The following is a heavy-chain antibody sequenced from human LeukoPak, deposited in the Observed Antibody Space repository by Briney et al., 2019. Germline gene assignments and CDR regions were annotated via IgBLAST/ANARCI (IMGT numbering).Heavy chain of an antibody. V-gene: IGHV3-48*03. J-gene: IGHJ6*04. Sequence: GGSLRLSCAASRFTFSSYEMNWVPQAPGKGLEGVSYISSSGSTIYYADTVNGRFTISRDNAKNSLYLQMTSLRAEDTAVYYRGELGITMIGGVWGKGTTVTISS. CDR1: RFTFSSYE. CDR2: ISSSGSTI. CDR3: GELGITMIGGV. D-gene: IGHD3-10*02.